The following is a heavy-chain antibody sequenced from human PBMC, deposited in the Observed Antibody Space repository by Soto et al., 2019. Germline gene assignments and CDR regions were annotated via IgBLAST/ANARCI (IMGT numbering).Heavy chain of an antibody. CDR3: ARDKITGLFDY. J-gene: IGHJ4*02. CDR1: GASISGHF. Sequence: PSETLSLTCTVSGASISGHFWSWIRQSPGKGLEWIAYIYDSGRSYNPSLRGRVTISVDTSKNQFSLKLTSVTAADTAVYYCARDKITGLFDYWGQGTLVTVSS. CDR2: IYDSGR. V-gene: IGHV4-59*11. D-gene: IGHD2-8*02.